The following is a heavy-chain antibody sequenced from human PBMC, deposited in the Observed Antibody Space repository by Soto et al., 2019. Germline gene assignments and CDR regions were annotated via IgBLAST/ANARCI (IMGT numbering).Heavy chain of an antibody. D-gene: IGHD3-16*02. V-gene: IGHV1-69*11. CDR3: ARWPQPRYTADPYAVDV. CDR2: IVPSLDTT. Sequence: QVNLVQSGTEVKKPGSSVKVSCKASGGTFSSSGFSWVRQAPGQGLEWMGMIVPSLDTTNYAQKFQARVTITADEVTSTAYMELRSLRSEDTAVYYCARWPQPRYTADPYAVDVWGQGTRVIVST. J-gene: IGHJ6*01. CDR1: GGTFSSSG.